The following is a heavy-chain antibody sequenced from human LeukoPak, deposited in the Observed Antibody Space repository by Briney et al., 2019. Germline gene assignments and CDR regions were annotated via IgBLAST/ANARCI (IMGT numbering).Heavy chain of an antibody. Sequence: SETLSLTCTVSGGCISTYYWSWIRKPPGKGLERIGHIYNSGSTNYSPSLKSRVTISVDTSKNQFSLKLSSVTAADTAVYYCARFKRAGGWSYFDYWGQGTLVTVSS. J-gene: IGHJ4*02. CDR1: GGCISTYY. D-gene: IGHD6-19*01. CDR3: ARFKRAGGWSYFDY. CDR2: IYNSGST. V-gene: IGHV4-59*01.